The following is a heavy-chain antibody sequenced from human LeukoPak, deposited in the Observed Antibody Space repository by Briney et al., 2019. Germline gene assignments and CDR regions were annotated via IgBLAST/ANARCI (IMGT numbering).Heavy chain of an antibody. CDR2: INYRGNT. Sequence: SETLSLTCTVYGASIANDYWSWLRQSPGKGPEWIGPINYRGNTNYNPSVESRVIMSVDASKNQFSLRLTSVTAADSAVYYCARDGPPWWGSLDYWGQGTLVTVSS. D-gene: IGHD2-8*02. V-gene: IGHV4-59*01. J-gene: IGHJ4*02. CDR3: ARDGPPWWGSLDY. CDR1: GASIANDY.